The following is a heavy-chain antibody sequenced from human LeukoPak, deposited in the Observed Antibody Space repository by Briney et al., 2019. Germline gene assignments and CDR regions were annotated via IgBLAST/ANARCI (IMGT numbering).Heavy chain of an antibody. Sequence: SETLSLTCTVSGYSISSGYYWGWIRQPPGKGLEWIGSIYHSGSTYYNPSLKSRVTISVDTSKNQFSLKLSPVTAADTAVYYCARTGYSSGWYSRPRYYFDYWGQGTLVTVSS. V-gene: IGHV4-38-2*02. J-gene: IGHJ4*02. CDR3: ARTGYSSGWYSRPRYYFDY. D-gene: IGHD6-19*01. CDR2: IYHSGST. CDR1: GYSISSGYY.